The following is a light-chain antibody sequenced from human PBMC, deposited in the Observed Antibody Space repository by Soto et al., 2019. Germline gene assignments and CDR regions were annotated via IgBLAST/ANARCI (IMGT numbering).Light chain of an antibody. Sequence: QSVLTQPPSASGSPGQSVTISCTGTSSDVGGYDYVSWYQQHPGKAPKLMIFEVSKRPSGVPDRFSGSKSGNTASLTVSGLQAEDEADYYCSSYAGNTKGVFGTGTKLT. CDR1: SSDVGGYDY. V-gene: IGLV2-8*01. CDR3: SSYAGNTKGV. J-gene: IGLJ1*01. CDR2: EVS.